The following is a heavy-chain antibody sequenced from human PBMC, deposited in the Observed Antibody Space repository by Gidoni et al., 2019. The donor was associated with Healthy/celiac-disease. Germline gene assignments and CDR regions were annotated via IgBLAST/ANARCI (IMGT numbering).Heavy chain of an antibody. CDR3: ARDRGYSYGPLRYYGMDV. Sequence: ISSYYWSWIRQPPGKGLEWIGYIYYSGSTNYNPSLKSRVTISVDTPKNQFSLKLSSVTAADTAVYYCARDRGYSYGPLRYYGMDVWGQGTTVTVSS. D-gene: IGHD5-18*01. V-gene: IGHV4-59*01. J-gene: IGHJ6*02. CDR1: ISSYY. CDR2: IYYSGST.